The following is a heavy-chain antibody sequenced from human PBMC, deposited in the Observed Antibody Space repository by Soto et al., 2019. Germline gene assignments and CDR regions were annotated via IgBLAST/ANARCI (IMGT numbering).Heavy chain of an antibody. D-gene: IGHD2-2*01. CDR3: ASCPQNCITTSPCCLFFDY. CDR1: GNTVPNYA. J-gene: IGHJ4*02. CDR2: INAGSGNT. Sequence: ASVKVSCKASGNTVPNYAIHRVRQAPGQRLEWMGWINAGSGNTNYSEQFQGRVTLTRDTSASTAYMELGSLRSEDTAVYYCASCPQNCITTSPCCLFFDYWGQGTLVTVSS. V-gene: IGHV1-3*01.